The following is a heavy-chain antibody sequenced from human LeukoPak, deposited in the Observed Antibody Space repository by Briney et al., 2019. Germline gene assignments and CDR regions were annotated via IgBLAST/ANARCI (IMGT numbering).Heavy chain of an antibody. V-gene: IGHV4-30-2*01. Sequence: SQTLSLTCTVSGGSISSGGYYWSWIRQPPGKGLEWIGYIYHSGSTYYNPSLKSRVTISVDRSKNQFSLKLSSVTAADTAVYYCARGFYDILTGYYWFDPWGQGTLVTVSS. CDR1: GGSISSGGYY. CDR2: IYHSGST. CDR3: ARGFYDILTGYYWFDP. D-gene: IGHD3-9*01. J-gene: IGHJ5*02.